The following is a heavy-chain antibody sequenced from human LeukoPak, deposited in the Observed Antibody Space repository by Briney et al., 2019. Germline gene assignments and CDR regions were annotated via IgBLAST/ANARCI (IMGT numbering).Heavy chain of an antibody. Sequence: PGGSLRLSCAASGFSFSTYDMNWVRQAPGKGLEWVSGISGSGDRYYADSVKGRFAISRDNSKNTLYLQLNSLRAEDTAVYYCAKTGKAGIGYHLLYYFDYWGQGTLVTVSS. CDR3: AKTGKAGIGYHLLYYFDY. CDR2: ISGSGDR. V-gene: IGHV3-23*01. CDR1: GFSFSTYD. D-gene: IGHD3-22*01. J-gene: IGHJ4*02.